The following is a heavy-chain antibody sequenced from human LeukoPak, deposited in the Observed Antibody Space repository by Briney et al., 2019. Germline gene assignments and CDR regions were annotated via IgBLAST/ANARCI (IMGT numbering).Heavy chain of an antibody. D-gene: IGHD3-22*01. Sequence: ASVKVSFKASGYTFTIYDINWVRQATGQGLEWMGWMNPNSGNTGYAQKFQGRVTMTRNTSISTAYMELSSLRSEDTAVYYCARVYAGGYYYDSSGYYNFDYWGQGTLVTVSS. CDR1: GYTFTIYD. CDR3: ARVYAGGYYYDSSGYYNFDY. CDR2: MNPNSGNT. J-gene: IGHJ4*02. V-gene: IGHV1-8*01.